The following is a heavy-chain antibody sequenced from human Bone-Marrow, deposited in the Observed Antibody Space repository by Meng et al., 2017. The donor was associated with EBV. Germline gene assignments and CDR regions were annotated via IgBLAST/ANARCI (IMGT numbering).Heavy chain of an antibody. CDR2: INPNSGVT. V-gene: IGHV1-2*06. CDR3: ARVFLDYGSGSIDY. Sequence: GAEVKTPGASVNGSCKASGYTFTGYYMHWVRQAPGQGHEWMGRINPNSGVTNYAQKFQGRVTMTRDTSISTAYMELSRLISDDTAVYYCARVFLDYGSGSIDYWGQGTLVTVSS. D-gene: IGHD3-10*01. CDR1: GYTFTGYY. J-gene: IGHJ4*02.